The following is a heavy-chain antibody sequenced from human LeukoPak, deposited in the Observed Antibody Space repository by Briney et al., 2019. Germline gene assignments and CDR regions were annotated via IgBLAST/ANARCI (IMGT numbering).Heavy chain of an antibody. J-gene: IGHJ3*02. CDR1: GYTFTSYG. CDR2: ISAYNGNT. Sequence: ASVKVSCKASGYTFTSYGISWVRQAPGQGLEWVGWISAYNGNTNYAQKLQGRVTMTTDTSTSTAYMELRSLRSDDTAVYYCARGLASKQLVTNDAFDIWGQGTMVTVSS. V-gene: IGHV1-18*01. D-gene: IGHD6-6*01. CDR3: ARGLASKQLVTNDAFDI.